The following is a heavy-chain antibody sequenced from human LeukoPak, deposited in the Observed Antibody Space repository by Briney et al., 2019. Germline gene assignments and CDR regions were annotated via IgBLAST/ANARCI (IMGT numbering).Heavy chain of an antibody. V-gene: IGHV3-48*03. D-gene: IGHD6-13*01. CDR2: ISSSGSTI. J-gene: IGHJ5*02. CDR1: GFTFSSYE. CDR3: AGGIEDWFDP. Sequence: GGSLRLSCAASGFTFSSYEMNWVRQAPGKGLEWVSYISSSGSTIYYADSVKGRFTISRDNAKNSLYLQTNSLRAEDTAVYYCAGGIEDWFDPWGQGTLVTVSS.